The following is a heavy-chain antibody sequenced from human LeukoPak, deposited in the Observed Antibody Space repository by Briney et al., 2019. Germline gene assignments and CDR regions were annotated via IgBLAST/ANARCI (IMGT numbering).Heavy chain of an antibody. Sequence: GGSLRLSCAASGFTFSSYGMTWVRQAPGKGLEWVSVISGSGVSTYYADSVKGRFTISRDNSKNTLFLHMNSLRAEDTAVYYCAKALGGYHFDYWGQGTLVTVSS. CDR1: GFTFSSYG. V-gene: IGHV3-23*01. CDR3: AKALGGYHFDY. CDR2: ISGSGVST. J-gene: IGHJ4*02. D-gene: IGHD3-16*01.